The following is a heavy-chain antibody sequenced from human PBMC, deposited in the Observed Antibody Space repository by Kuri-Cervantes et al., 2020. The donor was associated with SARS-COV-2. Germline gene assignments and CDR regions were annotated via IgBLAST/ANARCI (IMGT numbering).Heavy chain of an antibody. J-gene: IGHJ1*01. D-gene: IGHD3-3*01. V-gene: IGHV3-23*01. CDR3: AKSSTITIFGVVIIPEYFQH. Sequence: GESLKISCAASGFTFSSYAMSWVRQAPGKGLEWVPAISGSGGSTYYADSVKGRFTISRDNSKNTLYLQMNSLRAEDTAVYYCAKSSTITIFGVVIIPEYFQHWGQGTLVTVSS. CDR2: ISGSGGST. CDR1: GFTFSSYA.